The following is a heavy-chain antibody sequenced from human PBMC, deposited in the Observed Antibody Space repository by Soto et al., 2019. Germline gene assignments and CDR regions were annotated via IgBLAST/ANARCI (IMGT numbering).Heavy chain of an antibody. CDR3: ARGRWSTFDY. Sequence: SETLSLTCTVSGASISPYYWTWIRQPPGKGLEWIGYIFSSGNTNYNPSLKSRVTISVDTSKYQFSLKLSSVTAADTAVYYCARGRWSTFDYWGQGAQVTVSS. J-gene: IGHJ4*02. V-gene: IGHV4-59*01. D-gene: IGHD2-15*01. CDR2: IFSSGNT. CDR1: GASISPYY.